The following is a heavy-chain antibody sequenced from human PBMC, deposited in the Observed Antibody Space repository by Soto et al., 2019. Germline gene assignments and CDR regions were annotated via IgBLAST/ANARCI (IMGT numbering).Heavy chain of an antibody. J-gene: IGHJ5*02. V-gene: IGHV4-59*12. Sequence: PSETLSLTCTVSVGSISSYYWSWIRQPPGKGLEWIGYIYYSGSTYYNPSLKSRVTISVDTSKNQFSLKLSSVTAADTAVYYCARAPRCSSTSCYSLLGHSWFDPWGQGTLVTVSS. CDR2: IYYSGST. CDR3: ARAPRCSSTSCYSLLGHSWFDP. D-gene: IGHD2-2*02. CDR1: VGSISSYY.